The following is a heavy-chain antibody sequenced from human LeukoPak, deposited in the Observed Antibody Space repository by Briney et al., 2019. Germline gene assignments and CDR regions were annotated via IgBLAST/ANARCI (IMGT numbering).Heavy chain of an antibody. V-gene: IGHV3-23*01. CDR1: GFTFSSYA. CDR2: ISGSGGST. D-gene: IGHD2-15*01. J-gene: IGHJ6*02. Sequence: GGSLRLSCAASGFTFSSYAMSWVRQAPGKGLEWVSAISGSGGSTYYADSVKGRFTISRDNSKNTLYLQMNSLRAEDTAVYYCAKDGGVSGGSRRYYYYGMDVWGQGTTVTVSS. CDR3: AKDGGVSGGSRRYYYYGMDV.